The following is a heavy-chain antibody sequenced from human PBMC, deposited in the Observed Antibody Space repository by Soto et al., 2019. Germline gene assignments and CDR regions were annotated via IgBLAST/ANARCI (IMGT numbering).Heavy chain of an antibody. CDR1: GFTFRSYA. J-gene: IGHJ4*02. CDR3: ARDRNYGCNCPYFDY. Sequence: QVQLVESGGGVVQPGESLRLACAASGFTFRSYAMHWVRQTPRKGLEWVAIMWYDGSNQYYADSVKGRFTISRDNSNSTLYLEMNSLRVEDTSVYYYARDRNYGCNCPYFDYWGQGVLVTVSS. CDR2: MWYDGSNQ. D-gene: IGHD4-17*01. V-gene: IGHV3-33*01.